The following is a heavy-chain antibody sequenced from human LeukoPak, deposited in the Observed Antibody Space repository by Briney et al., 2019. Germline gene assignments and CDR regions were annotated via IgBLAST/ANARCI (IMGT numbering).Heavy chain of an antibody. J-gene: IGHJ5*02. Sequence: GGSLGLSCAASGFIFKDYWMIWVRQAPGKGLEWVANIKQDGSEKYYVDSVKGRFTISRDNAKNSLYLQMNTLRAEDTAMYYCAKDAQPRSRWFDPWGQGTLVTVSS. CDR2: IKQDGSEK. V-gene: IGHV3-7*03. CDR1: GFIFKDYW. D-gene: IGHD3-16*01. CDR3: AKDAQPRSRWFDP.